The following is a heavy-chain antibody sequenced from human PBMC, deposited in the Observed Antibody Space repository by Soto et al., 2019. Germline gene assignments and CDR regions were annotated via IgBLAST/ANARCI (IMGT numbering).Heavy chain of an antibody. V-gene: IGHV5-51*01. J-gene: IGHJ3*02. CDR3: ANGGDWYSFDM. Sequence: LKSSGQGCGWSFTSYWFGWARQMPGKGLEWMGSIWPGDSDTRYNPSFQGQVTISADKSISTAHLQWSSLKASDTAMDYCANGGDWYSFDMCAQAPMVTVS. CDR1: GWSFTSYW. D-gene: IGHD2-21*02. CDR2: IWPGDSDT.